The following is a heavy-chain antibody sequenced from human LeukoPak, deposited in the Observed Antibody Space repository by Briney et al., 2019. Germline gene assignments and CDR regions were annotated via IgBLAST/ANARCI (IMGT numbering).Heavy chain of an antibody. Sequence: SETLSLTCTVSGGSISSSYYYWGWIRQPPGKGLEWIGNIYYSGSTYYNPSLKGRVTISIDTSKNQFSLKLTSVTAADTAVFYWGRVIAEGYDRFDYWGQGTLVTVSS. J-gene: IGHJ4*02. D-gene: IGHD5-12*01. CDR3: GRVIAEGYDRFDY. V-gene: IGHV4-39*07. CDR2: IYYSGST. CDR1: GGSISSSYYY.